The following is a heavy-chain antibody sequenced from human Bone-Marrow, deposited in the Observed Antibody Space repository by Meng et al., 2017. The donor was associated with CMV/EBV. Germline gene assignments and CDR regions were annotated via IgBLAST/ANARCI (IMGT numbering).Heavy chain of an antibody. Sequence: GESLKISCAASGFTFSSYEMNWVRQAPGKGLEWVSYISSSGGTIYYAGSVKGRFTISRDNSKNTVYLQMSSLTAEDTAVYYCAKDLGDYDISGCYRDYCGMDGWGQGTTVTVSS. CDR1: GFTFSSYE. CDR3: AKDLGDYDISGCYRDYCGMDG. V-gene: IGHV3-48*03. J-gene: IGHJ6*02. D-gene: IGHD3-22*01. CDR2: ISSSGGTI.